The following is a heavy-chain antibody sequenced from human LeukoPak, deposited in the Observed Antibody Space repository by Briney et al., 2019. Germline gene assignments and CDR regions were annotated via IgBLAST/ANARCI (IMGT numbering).Heavy chain of an antibody. D-gene: IGHD1-1*01. Sequence: PGGSLGLSCAASGFSFSSYEMNWVRQAPGKGLEWVSYISSSGSTIYYADSVKGRFTISRDNAKNSLYLQMNSLRAEDTAVYYCARDGQELALDAFDIWGQGTMVTVSS. CDR1: GFSFSSYE. V-gene: IGHV3-48*03. CDR3: ARDGQELALDAFDI. J-gene: IGHJ3*02. CDR2: ISSSGSTI.